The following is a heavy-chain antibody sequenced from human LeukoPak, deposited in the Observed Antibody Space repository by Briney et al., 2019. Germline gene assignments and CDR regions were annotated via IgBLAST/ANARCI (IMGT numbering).Heavy chain of an antibody. CDR2: IIPNLGIA. V-gene: IGHV1-69*04. Sequence: ASVKVSCKASGGTFSSYAISWVRQAPGQGLEWMGRIIPNLGIANYAQKFQGRVTITADKSTSTAYMELSSLRSEDTAVYYCARVQPEEGVSIFGVVKDYYYMDVWGKGTTVTVSS. J-gene: IGHJ6*03. CDR1: GGTFSSYA. D-gene: IGHD3-3*01. CDR3: ARVQPEEGVSIFGVVKDYYYMDV.